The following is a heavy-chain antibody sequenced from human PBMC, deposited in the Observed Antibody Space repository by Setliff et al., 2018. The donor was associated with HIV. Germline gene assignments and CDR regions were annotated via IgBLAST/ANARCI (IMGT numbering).Heavy chain of an antibody. V-gene: IGHV4-31*03. D-gene: IGHD6-6*01. Sequence: SETLSLTCTVSGGSISSFNHYWNWIRQHPGKGLEWIGYIYYSGSAYYNPSLKSRISMSVDTSKNQFSLELTSLAAADTAVYYCATRPRIAARPFDYWGQGMLVTVSS. J-gene: IGHJ4*02. CDR3: ATRPRIAARPFDY. CDR2: IYYSGSA. CDR1: GGSISSFNHY.